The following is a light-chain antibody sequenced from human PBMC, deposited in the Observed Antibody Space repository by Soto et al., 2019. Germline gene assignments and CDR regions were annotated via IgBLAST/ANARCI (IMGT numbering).Light chain of an antibody. CDR2: AAS. Sequence: DIQITQSPSSLSASVGDRGTLTCRASRDITDYLAWYQQKTGQVPKILIYAASTLQSGVPSRFTASGSGTDCTLTITGLQPEDFKTYYCQNYNSDPWTFGQGTKVDIK. J-gene: IGKJ1*01. CDR1: RDITDY. CDR3: QNYNSDPWT. V-gene: IGKV1-27*01.